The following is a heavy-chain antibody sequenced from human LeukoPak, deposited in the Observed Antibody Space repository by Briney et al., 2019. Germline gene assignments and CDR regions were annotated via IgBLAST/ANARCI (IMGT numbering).Heavy chain of an antibody. D-gene: IGHD2-21*01. V-gene: IGHV4-30-2*01. Sequence: SETLSLTCAVSGGSISSGGYSWSWIRQPPGKGLEWIGYIYHSGSTYYNPSLESRVTISVDRSKNQFSLKLSSVTAADTAVYYCARGGSGDVAVRIDYWGQGTLVTVSS. CDR1: GGSISSGGYS. CDR3: ARGGSGDVAVRIDY. J-gene: IGHJ4*02. CDR2: IYHSGST.